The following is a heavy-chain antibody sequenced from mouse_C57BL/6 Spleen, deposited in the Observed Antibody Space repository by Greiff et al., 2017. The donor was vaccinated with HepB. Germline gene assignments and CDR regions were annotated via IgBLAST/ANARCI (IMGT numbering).Heavy chain of an antibody. J-gene: IGHJ4*01. D-gene: IGHD1-3*01. CDR3: ARSYKYYYAMDY. CDR1: GYAFTNYL. CDR2: INPGSGGT. Sequence: VQLQQSGAELVRPGTSVKVSCKASGYAFTNYLIEWVKQRPGQGLEWIGVINPGSGGTNYNEKFKGKATLTADKSSSTAYMQLSSLTSEDSAVYFCARSYKYYYAMDYWGQGTSVTVSS. V-gene: IGHV1-54*01.